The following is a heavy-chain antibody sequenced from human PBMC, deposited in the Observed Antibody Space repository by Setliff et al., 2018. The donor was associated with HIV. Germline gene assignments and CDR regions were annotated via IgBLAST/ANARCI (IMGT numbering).Heavy chain of an antibody. J-gene: IGHJ5*02. Sequence: GGSLSLSCAASGFTFSNYWMDWVRQVPGKGLEWVATIKKDGSEIYYVDSVKGRFTISRDNARTSVYLEMRSLRVEDTAVYLCANLWEMGAWGQGTLVTVSS. CDR1: GFTFSNYW. V-gene: IGHV3-7*01. D-gene: IGHD1-26*01. CDR2: IKKDGSEI. CDR3: ANLWEMGA.